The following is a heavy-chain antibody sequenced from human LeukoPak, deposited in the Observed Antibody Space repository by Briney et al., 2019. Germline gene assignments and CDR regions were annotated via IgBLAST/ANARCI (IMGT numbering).Heavy chain of an antibody. Sequence: SQTLSLTCTVSGGSISSGDYYWSWIRRPPGKGLEWIGYIYYSGSTYYNPSLKSRVTISVDTSKNQFSLKLSSVTAADTAVYYCARSYCTNGVCYFYYFDYWGQGTLVTVSS. CDR3: ARSYCTNGVCYFYYFDY. J-gene: IGHJ4*02. CDR1: GGSISSGDYY. CDR2: IYYSGST. V-gene: IGHV4-30-4*08. D-gene: IGHD2-8*01.